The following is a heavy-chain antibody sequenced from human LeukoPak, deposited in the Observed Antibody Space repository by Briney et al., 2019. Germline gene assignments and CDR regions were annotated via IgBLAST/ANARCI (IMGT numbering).Heavy chain of an antibody. CDR1: GGSVDGYY. CDR2: IYTSGST. CDR3: ARDTARSNDYGDYVQSNWFDP. D-gene: IGHD4-17*01. J-gene: IGHJ5*02. Sequence: SETLSLTCAVYGGSVDGYYWSWIRQPAGKGLEWIGRIYTSGSTNYNPSLKSRVTISVDTSKNQFSLKLSSVTAADTAVYYCARDTARSNDYGDYVQSNWFDPWGQGTLVTVSS. V-gene: IGHV4-4*07.